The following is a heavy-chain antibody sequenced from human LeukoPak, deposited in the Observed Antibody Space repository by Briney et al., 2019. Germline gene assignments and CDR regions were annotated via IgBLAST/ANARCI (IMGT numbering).Heavy chain of an antibody. J-gene: IGHJ4*02. Sequence: ASVKVSCKASGYTFTGYYMHWVRQAPGQGLKWMGWINPNSGGTNYAQKFQGRVTMTRDTSISTAYMELSRLRSDDTAVYYCARDGYDSSGYYSVYWGQGTLVTVSS. CDR1: GYTFTGYY. CDR3: ARDGYDSSGYYSVY. V-gene: IGHV1-2*02. CDR2: INPNSGGT. D-gene: IGHD3-22*01.